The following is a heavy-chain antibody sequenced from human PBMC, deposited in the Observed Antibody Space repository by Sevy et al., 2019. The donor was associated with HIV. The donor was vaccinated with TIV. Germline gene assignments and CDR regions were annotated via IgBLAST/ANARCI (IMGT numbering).Heavy chain of an antibody. CDR1: GYSFTSYW. CDR2: IYPGDSDT. D-gene: IGHD3-10*01. J-gene: IGHJ3*02. V-gene: IGHV5-51*01. CDR3: ASQDYYGSGSYNNALDI. Sequence: GESLKISCKGSGYSFTSYWIGWVRQMPGKGLEWMGIIYPGDSDTSYSPSFQGQVTISADKSISTAYLQWSSLKASDTAMHYCASQDYYGSGSYNNALDIWGQGTMVTVSS.